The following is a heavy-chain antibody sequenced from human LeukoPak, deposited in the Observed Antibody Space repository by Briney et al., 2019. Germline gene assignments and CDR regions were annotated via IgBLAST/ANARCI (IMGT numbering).Heavy chain of an antibody. J-gene: IGHJ4*02. CDR3: ARGRGPNQGIDFDY. Sequence: ASLKVSCKASGYTFTGYYMHWVRQAPGHGLERMGWISPNSSGTNYAKTFQGRVTMTRDTSNSKAYMELSRLRSDDTAVYYCARGRGPNQGIDFDYWGPGTLVTVSS. CDR1: GYTFTGYY. D-gene: IGHD6-13*01. V-gene: IGHV1-2*02. CDR2: ISPNSSGT.